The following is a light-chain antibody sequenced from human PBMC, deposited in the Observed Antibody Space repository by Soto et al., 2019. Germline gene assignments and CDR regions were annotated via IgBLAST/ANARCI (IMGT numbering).Light chain of an antibody. J-gene: IGKJ5*01. CDR2: GAS. CDR3: QHYDSSPEVT. V-gene: IGKV3-20*01. CDR1: QSVSSSC. Sequence: EIVLTQSPGTLSLSPGERVILSCRASQSVSSSCLAWYQHKPGQAPRLLIYGASSRATGIPDRFTGSGSGTDFTLTISSLEPDDFAVYYCQHYDSSPEVTFGQGTRLEIK.